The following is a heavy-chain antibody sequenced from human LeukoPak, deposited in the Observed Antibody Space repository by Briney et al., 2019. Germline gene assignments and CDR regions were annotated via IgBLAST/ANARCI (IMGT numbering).Heavy chain of an antibody. J-gene: IGHJ3*02. CDR2: TRNKANSYTT. Sequence: GGSLRLSCAASGFTFSDHYMDWVRQAPGKGLEWVGRTRNKANSYTTEYAASVKGRFTISRDDSKNSLYLQMNSLETEDTAVYYCASPGIADGAFDIWGQGTMVTVSS. D-gene: IGHD6-13*01. V-gene: IGHV3-72*01. CDR3: ASPGIADGAFDI. CDR1: GFTFSDHY.